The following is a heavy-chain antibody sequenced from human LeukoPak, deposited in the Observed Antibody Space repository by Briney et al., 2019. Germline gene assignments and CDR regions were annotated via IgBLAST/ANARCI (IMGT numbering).Heavy chain of an antibody. CDR1: GYTFTSYD. D-gene: IGHD1-7*01. J-gene: IGHJ6*03. V-gene: IGHV1-8*01. CDR3: ARRNYRYYHYYMDV. CDR2: MNPNSGNT. Sequence: ASVKVSCKSSGYTFTSYDINWVRQSTGQGLEWMGWMNPNSGNTGYAQKFQGRVTMTRNTSISTAYMELSSLRSEDTAVYYCARRNYRYYHYYMDVWGKGTTVTVSS.